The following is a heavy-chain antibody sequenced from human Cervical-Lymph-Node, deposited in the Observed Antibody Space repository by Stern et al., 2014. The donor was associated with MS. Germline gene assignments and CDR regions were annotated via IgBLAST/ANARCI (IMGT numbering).Heavy chain of an antibody. Sequence: EVQLVESGAEVKKPGESLKISCKTSGYSFSNFWIGWVGQMPGKGLEWMGIIYHGDSDTTYSPSFQGKVTLSADEIISNGYLQWRSLKASDTPMYYFVRRRDSGGYDTFDIWGQGTMLIVSS. CDR2: IYHGDSDT. D-gene: IGHD3-22*01. CDR1: GYSFSNFW. V-gene: IGHV5-51*01. J-gene: IGHJ3*02. CDR3: VRRRDSGGYDTFDI.